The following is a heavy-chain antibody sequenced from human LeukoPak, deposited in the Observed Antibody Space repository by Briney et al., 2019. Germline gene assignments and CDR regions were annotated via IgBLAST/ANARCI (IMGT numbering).Heavy chain of an antibody. J-gene: IGHJ6*02. CDR2: IYSGSST. D-gene: IGHD3-16*01. CDR3: AREGPYYGMDV. V-gene: IGHV3-53*01. Sequence: GGSLRLSCAASGFTVSTNYMSWVRHAPGKGLEWVSVIYSGSSTYYADSVKGRFTISRDKSKNTLFLQMNSLRSEDTAVYHCAREGPYYGMDVWGQGTTVTVSS. CDR1: GFTVSTNY.